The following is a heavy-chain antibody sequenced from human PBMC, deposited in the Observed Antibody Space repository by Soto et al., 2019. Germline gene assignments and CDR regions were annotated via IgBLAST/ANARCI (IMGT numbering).Heavy chain of an antibody. CDR3: ARPLWRDDYNWGYFDL. CDR2: ISYDGSNK. J-gene: IGHJ2*01. Sequence: QVQLVESGGGVVQPGRSLRLSCAASGFTFSSYAMHWVRQAPGKGLEWVAVISYDGSNKYYADSVKGRFTISRDNSKNTLFLQMMSLGAEDTAGYYCARPLWRDDYNWGYFDLWGRGTLVTVSS. V-gene: IGHV3-30-3*01. D-gene: IGHD4-4*01. CDR1: GFTFSSYA.